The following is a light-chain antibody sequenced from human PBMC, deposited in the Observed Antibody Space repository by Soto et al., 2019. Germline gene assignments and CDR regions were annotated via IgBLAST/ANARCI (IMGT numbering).Light chain of an antibody. J-gene: IGLJ1*01. CDR3: SSYTSSTAYI. CDR2: LVS. CDR1: SSDVGVYNY. V-gene: IGLV2-14*01. Sequence: QSALTQPASVSGSPGQSITISCTGTSSDVGVYNYVSWYQQHPGKAPKLMIYLVSGRPSGVSDRFSGSKSGNTASLTISGLQAEDEADYYCSSYTSSTAYIFGTGTKVTVL.